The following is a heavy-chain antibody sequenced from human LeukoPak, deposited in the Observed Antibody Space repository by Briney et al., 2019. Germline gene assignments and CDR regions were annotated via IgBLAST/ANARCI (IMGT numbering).Heavy chain of an antibody. CDR2: IKQDGRET. V-gene: IGHV3-7*01. D-gene: IGHD3-9*01. J-gene: IGHJ4*02. CDR1: GFAFDTCW. CDR3: ARGSWPFDR. Sequence: PGGSLRLSCAASGFAFDTCWMGWVRQAPGKGLEWVATIKQDGRETYYVDDVKGRFTISRDNAKNSLFLEMNSLSVEGTAVYYCARGSWPFDRWGQGTLVTVSS.